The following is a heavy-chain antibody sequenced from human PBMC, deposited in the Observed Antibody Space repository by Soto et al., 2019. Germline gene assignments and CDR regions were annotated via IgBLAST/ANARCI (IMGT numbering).Heavy chain of an antibody. CDR3: AKGDHDGTDLNWIDA. CDR1: GFRFNNYG. J-gene: IGHJ5*02. CDR2: ISNDGSDK. D-gene: IGHD1-7*01. Sequence: QVHLVESGGGVVQPGRSLRLSCAASGFRFNNYGMHWVRQALGKGPEWVAVISNDGSDKYYADSVKGRFTVSRDNSRNTLYLQMNSLTAEDTALYYCAKGDHDGTDLNWIDAWGQGTRVIVSS. V-gene: IGHV3-30*18.